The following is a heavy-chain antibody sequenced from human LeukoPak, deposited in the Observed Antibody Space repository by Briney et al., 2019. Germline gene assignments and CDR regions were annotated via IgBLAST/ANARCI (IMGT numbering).Heavy chain of an antibody. CDR3: ARGSGGSHTFDD. CDR1: GGTFSNYG. D-gene: IGHD1-26*01. Sequence: GASVKVSCKSSGGTFSNYGFTWVRQAPGQGLEWMGVIFLRIRAPPYAQRFQDRMTITADRSANTTYLDLTGLTSDDTAVYYCARGSGGSHTFDDWGQGTLVVVSS. CDR2: IFLRIRAP. V-gene: IGHV1-69*06. J-gene: IGHJ4*02.